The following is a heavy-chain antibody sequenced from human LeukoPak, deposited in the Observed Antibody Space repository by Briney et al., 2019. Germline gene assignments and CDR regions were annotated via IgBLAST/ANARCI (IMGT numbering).Heavy chain of an antibody. CDR2: IYTSGST. CDR1: GGSISSYY. D-gene: IGHD3-10*01. CDR3: ARGRYYYGSGRQRNFDY. V-gene: IGHV4-4*07. Sequence: SETLSLTCTVSGGSISSYYWSWIRQPAGKGLEWIGRIYTSGSTNYNPSLKSRVTMSVDTSKNQFSLKLSSVTAADTAVYYCARGRYYYGSGRQRNFDYWGQGTLVTVSS. J-gene: IGHJ4*02.